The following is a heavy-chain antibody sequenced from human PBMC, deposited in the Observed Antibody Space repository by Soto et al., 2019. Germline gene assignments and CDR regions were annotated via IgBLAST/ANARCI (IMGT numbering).Heavy chain of an antibody. CDR3: AKDQRDIVVVPAATHPDY. D-gene: IGHD2-2*01. J-gene: IGHJ4*02. CDR1: GFTFSSYA. CDR2: ISGSGGST. V-gene: IGHV3-23*04. Sequence: VQLVESGGGVVQPGRSLRLSCAASGFTFSSYAMSWVRQAPGKGLEWVSAISGSGGSTYYADSVKGRFTISRDNSKNTLYLQMNSLRAEDTAVYYCAKDQRDIVVVPAATHPDYWGQGTLVTVSS.